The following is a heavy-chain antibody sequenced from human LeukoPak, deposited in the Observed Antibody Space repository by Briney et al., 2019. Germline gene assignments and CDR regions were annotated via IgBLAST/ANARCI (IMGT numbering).Heavy chain of an antibody. CDR3: ARTKVGRYFDWNFDY. D-gene: IGHD3-9*01. J-gene: IGHJ4*02. Sequence: ASVKVSCKASGGTFSSYAISWVRQAPGQGLEWMGGIIPIFGTANYAQKFQGRVTITADKSTSTAYMELSSLRSEDTAVCYCARTKVGRYFDWNFDYWGQGTLVTVSS. CDR1: GGTFSSYA. CDR2: IIPIFGTA. V-gene: IGHV1-69*06.